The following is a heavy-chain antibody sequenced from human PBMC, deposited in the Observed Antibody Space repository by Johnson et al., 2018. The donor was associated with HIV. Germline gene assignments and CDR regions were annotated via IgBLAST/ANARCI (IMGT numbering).Heavy chain of an antibody. D-gene: IGHD4-11*01. Sequence: MLLVESGGGVVQPGRSLRLSCAASEFSFSNYWMSWVRQAPGKGLEWVGRIKRKSDGETTDYAAPVKGRFTISRDDSENTLYLQMNSLRAEDTAVYYCAKEGSTVIWGQG. CDR1: EFSFSNYW. V-gene: IGHV3-15*05. CDR3: AKEGSTVI. J-gene: IGHJ3*01. CDR2: IKRKSDGETT.